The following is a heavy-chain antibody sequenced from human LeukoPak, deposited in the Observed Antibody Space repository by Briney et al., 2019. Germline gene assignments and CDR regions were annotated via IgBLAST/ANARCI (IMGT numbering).Heavy chain of an antibody. J-gene: IGHJ4*02. CDR2: IIPILGIA. CDR3: ARDYLSSGWSEASDY. Sequence: ASVKVSCKASGGTFSSYAISWVRQAPGQGLEWMGRIIPILGIANYAQKFQGRVTITADKSTSTAYMELSSLRSEDTAVYYCARDYLSSGWSEASDYWGQGTLVTVSS. CDR1: GGTFSSYA. V-gene: IGHV1-69*04. D-gene: IGHD6-19*01.